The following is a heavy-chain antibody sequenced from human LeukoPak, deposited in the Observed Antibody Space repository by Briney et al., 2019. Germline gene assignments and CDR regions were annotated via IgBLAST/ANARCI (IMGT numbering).Heavy chain of an antibody. CDR2: ISGSGGST. V-gene: IGHV3-23*01. D-gene: IGHD2-15*01. Sequence: PGGSLRLSCAASGFTFSSYAMSWVRQAPGKGLEWVSAISGSGGSTYYADSVKGRSTISRDNSKNTLYLQMNSLRAEDTAVYYCAKEYCSGGSCYPGYYYYMDVWGKGTTVTVSS. CDR3: AKEYCSGGSCYPGYYYYMDV. J-gene: IGHJ6*03. CDR1: GFTFSSYA.